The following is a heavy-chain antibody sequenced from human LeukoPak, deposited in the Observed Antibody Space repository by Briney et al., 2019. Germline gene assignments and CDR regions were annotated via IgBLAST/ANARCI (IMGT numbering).Heavy chain of an antibody. CDR2: ISGSGGST. Sequence: SGGSLRLSCAASGFTFSSYAMSWVRQAPGKGLEWVSAISGSGGSTYYADSVKGRFTISRDNSKNTLYLQMNSLRAEDTAVYYCARAPDWTAYFDYWGQGTLVTVSS. D-gene: IGHD1-1*01. CDR3: ARAPDWTAYFDY. J-gene: IGHJ4*02. V-gene: IGHV3-23*01. CDR1: GFTFSSYA.